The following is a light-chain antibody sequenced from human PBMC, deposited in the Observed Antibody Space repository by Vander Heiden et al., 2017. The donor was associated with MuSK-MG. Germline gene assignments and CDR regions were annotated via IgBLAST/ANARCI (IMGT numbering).Light chain of an antibody. CDR3: SSYTSSSTV. CDR2: EVS. Sequence: QSALTQPAAVSGSPGQSLTISCTGTSSDVGGYNYVSGHQHPPGNAPKLMIYEVSNRPAGVSNRFSGSKSGNTASLTISGLQAEDEADYYCSSYTSSSTVFGGGTKLTVL. CDR1: SSDVGGYNY. J-gene: IGLJ2*01. V-gene: IGLV2-14*01.